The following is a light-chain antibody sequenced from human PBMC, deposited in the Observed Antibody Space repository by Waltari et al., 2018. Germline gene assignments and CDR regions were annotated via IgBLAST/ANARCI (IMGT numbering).Light chain of an antibody. Sequence: EIVLTQSPGTLSLSPGERATLSCRASQSFSSSFLAWYQQRPGQAPRLLIYGASNRAAGIPDRFSGSGSGTDFTLTISRLEPEDVAVYDCQWYGSSPLLTFGGGTTVAIK. CDR1: QSFSSSF. CDR3: QWYGSSPLLT. J-gene: IGKJ4*01. CDR2: GAS. V-gene: IGKV3-20*01.